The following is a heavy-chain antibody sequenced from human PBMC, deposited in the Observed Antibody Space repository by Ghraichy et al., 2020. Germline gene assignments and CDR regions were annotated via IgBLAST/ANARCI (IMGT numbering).Heavy chain of an antibody. CDR3: AKEWGTIVRGGYFDY. D-gene: IGHD1-1*01. CDR2: ISGSGGST. CDR1: GFTFSTYA. J-gene: IGHJ4*02. V-gene: IGHV3-23*01. Sequence: GGSLRLSCAASGFTFSTYAMSWVRQAPGKGLEWVSDISGSGGSTYYADSVKGRFTISRDNSKNTLYLQMNSLRAEDTAVYYCAKEWGTIVRGGYFDYWGQGTLVPVSS.